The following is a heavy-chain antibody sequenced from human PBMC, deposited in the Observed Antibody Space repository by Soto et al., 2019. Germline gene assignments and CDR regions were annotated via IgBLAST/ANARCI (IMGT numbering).Heavy chain of an antibody. J-gene: IGHJ4*02. D-gene: IGHD1-26*01. CDR2: LIPILGIA. CDR3: ERDGSYRKGFDY. CDR1: GGTFSSYT. V-gene: IGHV1-69*08. Sequence: QVQLVQSGAEVKKPGSSVKVSCKASGGTFSSYTISWVRQAHGQGLEWMGRLIPILGIAKYAQKYQGRVTITADKSTSTAYMELSSLRSEDTAVYYCERDGSYRKGFDYWGKGTLVTVSS.